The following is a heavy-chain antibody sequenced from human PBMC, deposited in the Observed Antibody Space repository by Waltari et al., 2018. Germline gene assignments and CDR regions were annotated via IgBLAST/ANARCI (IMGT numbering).Heavy chain of an antibody. CDR2: INHSGST. D-gene: IGHD5-18*01. V-gene: IGHV4-34*01. J-gene: IGHJ4*02. CDR3: ARGRKVGGYSYRIDY. Sequence: QVKLQQWGAGLLKPSETLSLTCAVYGGSFSGYYWSWIRQPPGKGLEWIGEINHSGSTNFNPSLKSRVTISVDTSKNQFSLKLSSVTAADTAVYYCARGRKVGGYSYRIDYWGQGTLVTVSS. CDR1: GGSFSGYY.